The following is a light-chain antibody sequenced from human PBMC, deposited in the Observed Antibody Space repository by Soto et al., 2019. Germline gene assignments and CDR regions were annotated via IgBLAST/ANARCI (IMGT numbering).Light chain of an antibody. Sequence: EIVLTQSPGTLSLSPGERATLSCRASQSVTSSYLAWYQQKPGQAPRLLISGASSRATGIPDRFSGSGSRTDFTLTISRLEPEDFAVYYCQQYSTSRLTFGGGNKVEIK. V-gene: IGKV3-20*01. CDR1: QSVTSSY. CDR2: GAS. J-gene: IGKJ4*01. CDR3: QQYSTSRLT.